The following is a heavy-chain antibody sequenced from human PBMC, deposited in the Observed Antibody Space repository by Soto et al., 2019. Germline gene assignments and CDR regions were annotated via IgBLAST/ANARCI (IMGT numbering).Heavy chain of an antibody. V-gene: IGHV2-5*01. CDR3: PHKEYFFATVTYYTVRCFDP. CDR2: VYWSDEK. D-gene: IGHD3-3*01. CDR1: GFSLKSSGVG. Sequence: SGPTLVNPTQTLTLTCTFSGFSLKSSGVGVAWIRQPPGKALEWLALVYWSDEKRYSPSLKNRLTITKDTSKNEVVLTMTNMEPLDTATYYCPHKEYFFATVTYYTVRCFDPWGQGILVTVSS. J-gene: IGHJ5*02.